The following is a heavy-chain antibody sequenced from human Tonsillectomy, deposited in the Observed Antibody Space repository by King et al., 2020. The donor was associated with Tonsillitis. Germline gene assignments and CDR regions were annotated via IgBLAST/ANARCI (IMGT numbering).Heavy chain of an antibody. CDR1: GFTFTMYW. Sequence: VQLVESGGGLVQPGGSLRLSCAASGFTFTMYWMSWVRQAPGKGLEWVANIKRDGSERYYIDSVKGRFTISRDNAKNSLYLQMNSLGAEDTAVYYCARNGGYCSGGIGYSPPTIDYSYGLDVWGQGTPVTVSS. D-gene: IGHD2-15*01. V-gene: IGHV3-7*01. J-gene: IGHJ6*02. CDR2: IKRDGSER. CDR3: ARNGGYCSGGIGYSPPTIDYSYGLDV.